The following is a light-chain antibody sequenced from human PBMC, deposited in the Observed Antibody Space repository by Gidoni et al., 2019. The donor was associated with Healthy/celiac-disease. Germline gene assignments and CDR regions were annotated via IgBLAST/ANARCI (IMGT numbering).Light chain of an antibody. V-gene: IGLV3-21*02. J-gene: IGLJ3*02. CDR3: QVWGSSSDHL. CDR1: NIGSKS. CDR2: DDN. Sequence: SYVLTQPPSVSVAPGQTARITCGGNNIGSKSVHWYQQKPDQAPVLLVDDDNDRPSGTPERFSGSNSGNTATLTISRVEAGDEADYYCQVWGSSSDHLFGGGTKLTVL.